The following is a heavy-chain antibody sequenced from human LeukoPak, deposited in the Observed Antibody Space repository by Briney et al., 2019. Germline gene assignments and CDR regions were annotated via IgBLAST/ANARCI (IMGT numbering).Heavy chain of an antibody. D-gene: IGHD3-10*01. V-gene: IGHV4-39*07. CDR3: ARDYYGSGSPYYFDY. CDR2: IYYSGST. Sequence: SETLSLTCTVSGGSISSSSYYWGWIRQPPGKGLEWLGSIYYSGSTYYNPSLKSRVTISVDTSKNQFSLKLSSVTAADTAVYYCARDYYGSGSPYYFDYWGRGTLVTVSS. CDR1: GGSISSSSYY. J-gene: IGHJ4*02.